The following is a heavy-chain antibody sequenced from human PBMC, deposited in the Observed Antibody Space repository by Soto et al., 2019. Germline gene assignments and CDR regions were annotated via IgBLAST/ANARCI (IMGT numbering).Heavy chain of an antibody. CDR3: ATEGGRRQGMAVAGTLL. CDR2: NNNSGRT. CDR1: GDSITTSSFL. D-gene: IGHD6-19*01. V-gene: IGHV4-39*01. Sequence: QLRESGPRLVKPSETLTLTCTVSGDSITTSSFLWAWVRQPPGKGLEWIANNNNSGRTNYNPSLKSRFTSSFDTSKNQFSVQLTSVTAADTATYSCATEGGRRQGMAVAGTLLWGQGTLVIVSS. J-gene: IGHJ4*02.